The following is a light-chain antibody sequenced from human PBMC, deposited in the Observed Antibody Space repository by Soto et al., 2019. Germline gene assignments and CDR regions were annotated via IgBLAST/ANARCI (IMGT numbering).Light chain of an antibody. J-gene: IGKJ2*01. Sequence: DIQLTQSQSFLSASVGDRVTITCRASQGISSYLAWYQQKPGKAPKLLIYAASTLQSGVPSRFSGSGSGTEFTLTISSLQPEDFATYYCQQLNSYPRGYTFGQGTKLEIK. V-gene: IGKV1-9*01. CDR1: QGISSY. CDR3: QQLNSYPRGYT. CDR2: AAS.